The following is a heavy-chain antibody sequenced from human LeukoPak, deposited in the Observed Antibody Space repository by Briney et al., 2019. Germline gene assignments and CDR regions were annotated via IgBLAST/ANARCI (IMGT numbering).Heavy chain of an antibody. D-gene: IGHD3-22*01. J-gene: IGHJ4*02. Sequence: TGGSLRLSCAASGFTVSSNYMSWVRQAPGKGLEWVSYISSSGSTIYYADSVKGRFTISRDNARNSLYLQMNSLRAEDTAVYYCARDNYDSSGPYYFDYWGQGTLVTVSS. CDR2: ISSSGSTI. V-gene: IGHV3-11*04. CDR3: ARDNYDSSGPYYFDY. CDR1: GFTVSSNY.